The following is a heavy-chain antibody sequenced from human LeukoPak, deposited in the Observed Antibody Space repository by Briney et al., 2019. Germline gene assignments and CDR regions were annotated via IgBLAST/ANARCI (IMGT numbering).Heavy chain of an antibody. CDR3: ARDLGQYYDTSDNWFDP. J-gene: IGHJ5*02. D-gene: IGHD3-22*01. V-gene: IGHV3-74*01. CDR2: INSDGINT. CDR1: GFTFSTYS. Sequence: GGSLRLSCAASGFTFSTYSMNWVRQAPGKGLEWVSRINSDGINTSYADSVKGRFTISRDNAKNTLNLQMNSLRAEDTAVYYCARDLGQYYDTSDNWFDPWGQGTLVTVSS.